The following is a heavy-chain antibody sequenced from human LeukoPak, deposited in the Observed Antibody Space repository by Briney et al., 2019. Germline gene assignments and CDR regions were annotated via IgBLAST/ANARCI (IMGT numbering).Heavy chain of an antibody. CDR2: LEGGEASK. J-gene: IGHJ4*02. V-gene: IGHV3-11*04. CDR3: ARDLGDELLWFGELWANYFDY. CDR1: AFTYNYKH. D-gene: IGHD3-10*01. Sequence: PGGNLSLNSSASAFTYNYKHMSWHPQAQGHGREWVTYLEGGEASKYYVDSVKGRFTISRDNAKNSLYLQMNSLRAEDTAVYYCARDLGDELLWFGELWANYFDYWGQGTLVTVSS.